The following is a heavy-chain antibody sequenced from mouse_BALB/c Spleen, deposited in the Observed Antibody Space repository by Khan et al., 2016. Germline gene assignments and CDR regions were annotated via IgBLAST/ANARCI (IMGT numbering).Heavy chain of an antibody. CDR3: GRGGNYVNLYFDV. V-gene: IGHV1-37*01. J-gene: IGHJ1*01. CDR2: VNPYNGDT. Sequence: VQLQQSGPELVKPGASVKISCKASGYSFADYFMNWVKQSHGKSLEWIGRVNPYNGDTFYNQKFMGKASMTVDKSSRTAHMELLSLTSEDSAVYYCGRGGNYVNLYFDVWGAGTTVTVSS. D-gene: IGHD2-1*01. CDR1: GYSFADYF.